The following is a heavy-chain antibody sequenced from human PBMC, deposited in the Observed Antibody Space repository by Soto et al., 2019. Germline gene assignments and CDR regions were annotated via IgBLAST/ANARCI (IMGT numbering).Heavy chain of an antibody. V-gene: IGHV4-39*01. Sequence: QLQLQESGPGLVKPSETLSLTCTVSGGSISSSSYYWGLIRQPPGMWLEWIGSIYYSGSTYYNPSLKSRVTISVDTSKNQFSLKLSSVTAADTAVYYCARQKRGYSYGYVCYWGQGTQVTVSS. CDR2: IYYSGST. CDR3: ARQKRGYSYGYVCY. D-gene: IGHD5-18*01. J-gene: IGHJ4*02. CDR1: GGSISSSSYY.